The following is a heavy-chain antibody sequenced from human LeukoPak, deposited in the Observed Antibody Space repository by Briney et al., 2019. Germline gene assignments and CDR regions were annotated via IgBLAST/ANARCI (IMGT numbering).Heavy chain of an antibody. Sequence: GGSLRLSCAASGFTFSSYAMSWVRQAPGKGLEWDSAISGSGGSTYYADSVKGRFTNSRDNSKNTLYLQMNSLRAEDTAVYYCAKGGLVATNLFDYWGQGTLVTVSS. J-gene: IGHJ4*02. D-gene: IGHD5-12*01. V-gene: IGHV3-23*01. CDR2: ISGSGGST. CDR1: GFTFSSYA. CDR3: AKGGLVATNLFDY.